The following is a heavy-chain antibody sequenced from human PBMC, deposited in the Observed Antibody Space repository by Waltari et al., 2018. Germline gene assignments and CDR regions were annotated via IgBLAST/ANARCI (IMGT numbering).Heavy chain of an antibody. D-gene: IGHD7-27*01. CDR2: IHKDGSEK. CDR1: GFTFTDYW. Sequence: EVHLVESGGGLVQPGGSLRLSCAASGFTFTDYWMSCVRQAPGKGPEWVANIHKDGSEKNYVDYVKGRFTISRDNAKDSVYLQMNSLRADDTAMYYCVRDHWGPDYWGQGTLVTVSS. J-gene: IGHJ4*02. V-gene: IGHV3-7*01. CDR3: VRDHWGPDY.